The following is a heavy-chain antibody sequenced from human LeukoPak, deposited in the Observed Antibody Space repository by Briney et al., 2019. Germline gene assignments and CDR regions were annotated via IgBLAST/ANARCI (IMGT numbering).Heavy chain of an antibody. V-gene: IGHV1-18*01. CDR1: GYTFTSYG. J-gene: IGHJ4*02. Sequence: ASVKVSCKASGYTFTSYGISWVRQAPGQGLEWMGWISAYNGNTNYAQKLQGRVTMTTDTSTSTAYMELRSLRSDDTAVYYCARTGLGYYFWSGYYTQTFDYWGQGTLVTVSS. D-gene: IGHD3-3*01. CDR2: ISAYNGNT. CDR3: ARTGLGYYFWSGYYTQTFDY.